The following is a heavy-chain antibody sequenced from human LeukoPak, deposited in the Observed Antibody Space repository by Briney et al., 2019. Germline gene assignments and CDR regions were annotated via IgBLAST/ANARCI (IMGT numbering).Heavy chain of an antibody. J-gene: IGHJ4*02. CDR2: INPNSGGT. CDR1: GYTFTGYY. V-gene: IGHV1-2*06. CDR3: ARDSSGWGIDY. Sequence: ASVKVSCKASGYTFTGYYMHWVRKAPGQGLEWMGRINPNSGGTNYAQKFQGRVTMTRDTSISTAYMELSRLRSDDTAVYYCARDSSGWGIDYWGQGTLVTVSS. D-gene: IGHD6-19*01.